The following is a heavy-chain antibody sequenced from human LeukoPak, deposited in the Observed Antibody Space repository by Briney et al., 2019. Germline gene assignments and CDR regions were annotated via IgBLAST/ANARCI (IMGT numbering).Heavy chain of an antibody. J-gene: IGHJ3*02. CDR3: ARRLDDAFDI. CDR1: GYLFTSYW. V-gene: IGHV5-51*01. CDR2: IYPGDSDT. Sequence: GESLKISCQGSGYLFTSYWIGWVRQLPGKGLEWMGIIYPGDSDTRYSPSFQGQVTISADKSISTAYLQWSSLKASDTAMYYCARRLDDAFDIWGQGTMVTVSS. D-gene: IGHD6-6*01.